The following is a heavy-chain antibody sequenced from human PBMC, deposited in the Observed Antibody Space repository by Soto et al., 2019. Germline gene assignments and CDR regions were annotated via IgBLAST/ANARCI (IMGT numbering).Heavy chain of an antibody. CDR3: ARVPYNWNQVFDP. CDR2: IYYSGST. J-gene: IGHJ5*02. Sequence: SETLSLTCTVSGGSISSYYWSWIRQPPGKGLEWIGYIYYSGSTNYNPSLKSRVTISVDTSKNQFSLKLSSETAADTAVYYCARVPYNWNQVFDPWGQGTLVTVSS. D-gene: IGHD1-20*01. CDR1: GGSISSYY. V-gene: IGHV4-59*01.